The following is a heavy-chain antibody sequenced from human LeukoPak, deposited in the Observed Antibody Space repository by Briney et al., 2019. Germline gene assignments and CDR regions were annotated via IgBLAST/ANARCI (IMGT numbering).Heavy chain of an antibody. V-gene: IGHV4-59*08. CDR3: ARHGEEYSYGYYFDY. D-gene: IGHD5-18*01. CDR1: GGSISSYY. J-gene: IGHJ4*02. Sequence: SETLSLTCTVSGGSISSYYWSWIRQPPGKGLEWIAYISDIGSINYNPSLKSRVTISVDTSKNQFSLKLSSVTAADTAVYYCARHGEEYSYGYYFDYWGQGTLVTVSS. CDR2: ISDIGSI.